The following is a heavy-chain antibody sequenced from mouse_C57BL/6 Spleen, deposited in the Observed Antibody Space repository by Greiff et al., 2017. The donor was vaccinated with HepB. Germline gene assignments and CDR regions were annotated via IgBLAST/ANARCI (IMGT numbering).Heavy chain of an antibody. CDR2: ISSGGSYT. J-gene: IGHJ2*01. CDR3: ARHGELGHFDY. Sequence: DVQLVESGGDLVKPGGSLKLSCAASGFTFSSYGMSWVRQTPDKRLEWVATISSGGSYTYYPDSVKGRFTISIDNAKNTLYLQMSSLKSEDTAMYYCARHGELGHFDYWGQGTTLTVSS. CDR1: GFTFSSYG. V-gene: IGHV5-6*01. D-gene: IGHD4-1*01.